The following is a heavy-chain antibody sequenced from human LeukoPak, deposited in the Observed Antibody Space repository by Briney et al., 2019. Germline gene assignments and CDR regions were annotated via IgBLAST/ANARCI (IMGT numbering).Heavy chain of an antibody. J-gene: IGHJ3*02. D-gene: IGHD3-9*01. CDR1: GFTFSSYA. Sequence: GGSLRLSCAASGFTFSSYAMSWVRQAPGKGLEWVSAISGSGGSTYYADSVKGRFTISRDNSKNTLYLQMNSLRAEDTAVYYCARGGDYDVLSGYYKSNALDIWGQGTMVTVSS. V-gene: IGHV3-23*01. CDR2: ISGSGGST. CDR3: ARGGDYDVLSGYYKSNALDI.